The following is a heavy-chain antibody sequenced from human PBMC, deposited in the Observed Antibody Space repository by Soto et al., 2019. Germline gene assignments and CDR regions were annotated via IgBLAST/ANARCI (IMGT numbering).Heavy chain of an antibody. D-gene: IGHD4-4*01. V-gene: IGHV3-15*07. Sequence: PGGSLRLSCAASGFTFSNAWMNWVRQAPGKGLEWVGRIKSKTDGGTTDYAAPVKGRFTISRDDSKNTQYLQMNSLKTEDTAVYYFTTDSGTVTTSYYYYGMDVWGQGTTVTVS. CDR2: IKSKTDGGTT. CDR3: TTDSGTVTTSYYYYGMDV. J-gene: IGHJ6*02. CDR1: GFTFSNAW.